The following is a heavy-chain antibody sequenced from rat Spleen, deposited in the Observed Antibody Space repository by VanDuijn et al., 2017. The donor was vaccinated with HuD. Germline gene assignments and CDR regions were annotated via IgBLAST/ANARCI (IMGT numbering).Heavy chain of an antibody. CDR2: ITTGGAIT. V-gene: IGHV5-27*01. CDR1: GFTFSDYY. J-gene: IGHJ2*01. Sequence: EVQLAESGGGLVQPGRSLKLSCAASGFTFSDYYMAWVRQAPTKGLEWVASITTGGAITSYRDSVKGRFTISRDTAKSTLYLQMDSLRSEDTATYYCTTVATGSMDYWGQGVMVTVSS. CDR3: TTVATGSMDY. D-gene: IGHD5-1*01.